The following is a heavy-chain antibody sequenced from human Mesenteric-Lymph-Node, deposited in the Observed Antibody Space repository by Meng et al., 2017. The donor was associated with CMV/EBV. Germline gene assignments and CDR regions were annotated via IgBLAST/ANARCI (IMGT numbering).Heavy chain of an antibody. Sequence: SASGMLKTSQHLPVTLTFPGDSISSKNAAWNWIRQSPSRGLEWLGRTYYRSESYNDYAVSVKSRISVNLDTSKNQLSLHLNFVTPEDTAVYYCAYFGDLPPLWWGQGTLVTVSS. CDR2: TYYRSESYN. CDR3: AYFGDLPPLW. V-gene: IGHV6-1*01. CDR1: GDSISSKNAA. D-gene: IGHD3-16*01. J-gene: IGHJ4*02.